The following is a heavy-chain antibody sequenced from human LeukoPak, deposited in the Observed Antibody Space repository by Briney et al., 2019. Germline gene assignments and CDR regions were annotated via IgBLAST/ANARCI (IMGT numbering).Heavy chain of an antibody. CDR1: GGSISSSSYY. CDR2: IYCSGST. Sequence: SETLSLTCTVSGGSISSSSYYWGWIRQPPGKGLEWIGSIYCSGSTYYNPSLKSRVTISVDTSKNQFSLKLSSVTAADTAVYYCATGGGYYFDYWGQGTLVTVSS. D-gene: IGHD3-22*01. CDR3: ATGGGYYFDY. J-gene: IGHJ4*02. V-gene: IGHV4-39*01.